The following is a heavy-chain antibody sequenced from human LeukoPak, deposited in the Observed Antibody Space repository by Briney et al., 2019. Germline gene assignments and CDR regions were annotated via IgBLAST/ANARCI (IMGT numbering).Heavy chain of an antibody. CDR3: ARGKYSSSRTAFQH. Sequence: ASETLSLTCTVSGGSISGYYWSWIRQPPGKGLEWIGYIYYSGSTNYNPSLKSRVTISVDTSKNQFSLKLSSVTAADTAVYYCARGKYSSSRTAFQHWGQGTLVTVSS. V-gene: IGHV4-59*01. J-gene: IGHJ1*01. CDR2: IYYSGST. D-gene: IGHD6-13*01. CDR1: GGSISGYY.